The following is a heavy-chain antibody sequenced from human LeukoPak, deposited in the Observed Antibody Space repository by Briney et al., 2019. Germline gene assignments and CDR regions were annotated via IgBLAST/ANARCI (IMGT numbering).Heavy chain of an antibody. V-gene: IGHV1-8*01. CDR3: ARGWNDPTTFDY. CDR1: GYTFTSYD. Sequence: ASVKVSCKASGYTFTSYDINWVRQATGQGLGWMGWMNPNSGNTGYAQKFQGRVTMTRNTSISTAYMELSSLRSEDTAVYYCARGWNDPTTFDYWGQGTLVTVSS. CDR2: MNPNSGNT. J-gene: IGHJ4*02. D-gene: IGHD1-1*01.